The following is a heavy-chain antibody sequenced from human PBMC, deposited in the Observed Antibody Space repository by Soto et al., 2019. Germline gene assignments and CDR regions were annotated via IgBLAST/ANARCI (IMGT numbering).Heavy chain of an antibody. D-gene: IGHD6-13*01. J-gene: IGHJ4*02. CDR1: GFTFSDYY. Sequence: QVQLVESGGGLVKPGGSLRLSCAASGFTFSDYYMSWIRQAPGKGLEWVSYISSSSSYTNYADSVKGRFTISRDNAKNSLDLQMNSLRAEDTAVYYCESGSSWYPPGYWGQGTLVTVSS. CDR2: ISSSSSYT. CDR3: ESGSSWYPPGY. V-gene: IGHV3-11*05.